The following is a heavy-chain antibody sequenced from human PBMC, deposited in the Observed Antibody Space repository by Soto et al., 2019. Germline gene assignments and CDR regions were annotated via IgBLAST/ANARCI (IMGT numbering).Heavy chain of an antibody. CDR1: DFNFPNYG. CDR3: AKGGSRFTIYGGLDS. J-gene: IGHJ4*02. V-gene: IGHV3-23*01. CDR2: VSPTGGTP. D-gene: IGHD3-3*01. Sequence: EVQLLESGGGLVQPGKSLRLSCAASDFNFPNYGMTWVRQAPARGLEWVATVSPTGGTPYYADSVKGRFTISRDNSENTLYLQIDSLRVEHTATYFCAKGGSRFTIYGGLDSWGQGTVVIVSS.